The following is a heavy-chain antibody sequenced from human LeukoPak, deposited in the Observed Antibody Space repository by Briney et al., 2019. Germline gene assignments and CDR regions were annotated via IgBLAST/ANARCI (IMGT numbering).Heavy chain of an antibody. CDR1: GCTFTRYA. V-gene: IGHV3-23*01. CDR3: AKGRGATYQWYFDL. CDR2: ISGSGGAS. Sequence: PGGSLRLPCEASGCTFTRYAMNWVRQAPGKGLEWISAISGSGGASYYADSVKGRFTVSRDNSKNTSYLQLNSLRAEDTATYYCAKGRGATYQWYFDLWGRGTLVTVAT. J-gene: IGHJ2*01.